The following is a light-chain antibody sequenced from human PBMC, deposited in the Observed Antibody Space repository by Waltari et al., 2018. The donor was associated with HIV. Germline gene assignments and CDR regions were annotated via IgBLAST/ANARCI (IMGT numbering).Light chain of an antibody. CDR3: SSYAGSTVI. CDR1: STAVGAYNY. J-gene: IGLJ2*01. Sequence: QSALTQPPSASGSPGQSVTISCTGTSTAVGAYNYVSWYQQPSGEAPKLIIYAVTKRPSGVPDRFSGSKSGNTASLTVSGLQAEDEADFYCSSYAGSTVIFGGGTKLTVL. CDR2: AVT. V-gene: IGLV2-8*01.